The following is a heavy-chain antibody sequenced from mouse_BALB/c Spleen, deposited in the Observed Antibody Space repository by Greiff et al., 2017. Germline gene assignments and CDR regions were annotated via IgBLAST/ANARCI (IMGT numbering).Heavy chain of an antibody. Sequence: VQLQQSGAELVKPGASVKLSCKASGYTFTSYYMYWVKQRPGQGLEWIGEINPSNGGTNFNEKFKSKATLTVDKSSSTAYMQLSSLTSEDSAVYYCTRGGLWVDYWGQGTSVTVSS. CDR1: GYTFTSYY. J-gene: IGHJ4*01. CDR2: INPSNGGT. V-gene: IGHV1S81*02. D-gene: IGHD1-1*02. CDR3: TRGGLWVDY.